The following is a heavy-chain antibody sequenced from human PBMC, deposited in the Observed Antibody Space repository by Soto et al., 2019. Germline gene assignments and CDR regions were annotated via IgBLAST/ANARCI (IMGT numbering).Heavy chain of an antibody. CDR1: GYTFTSYY. V-gene: IGHV1-46*01. CDR3: TRDLSLSGDYQRLDYYYYYGIDA. J-gene: IGHJ6*02. CDR2: INPSGGST. Sequence: ASVKVSCKASGYTFTSYYMHWVRQAPGQGLEWMGIINPSGGSTSYAQKFQGRVTMTRDTSTSTVYMELSSLRSEDTAVYYCTRDLSLSGDYQRLDYYYYYGIDAWGQGTPVTVSS. D-gene: IGHD4-17*01.